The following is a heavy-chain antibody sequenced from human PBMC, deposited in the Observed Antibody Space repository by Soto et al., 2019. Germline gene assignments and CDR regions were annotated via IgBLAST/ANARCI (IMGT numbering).Heavy chain of an antibody. V-gene: IGHV4-31*03. CDR3: ARRGYNYSFDY. CDR2: IYHSGTT. J-gene: IGHJ4*02. Sequence: QVHLQESGPGLVKPSQTLSLTCTASGGSISSGGYYWSWIRQHPGKGLEWIGYIYHSGTTYYNPSLKSRVTLSVDPSKIQFSLELSPVTAADTAVYYCARRGYNYSFDYWGQGTLVTVSS. D-gene: IGHD5-12*01. CDR1: GGSISSGGYY.